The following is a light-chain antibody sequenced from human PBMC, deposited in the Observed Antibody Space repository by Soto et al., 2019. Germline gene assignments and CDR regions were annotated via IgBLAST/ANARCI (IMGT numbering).Light chain of an antibody. V-gene: IGLV2-14*01. Sequence: QSALTQPASVSGSPGQSITISCTGTSNDVGGYKYVSWYQQHPGKAPKLMIYDVTSRPSGISNRFSGSKSGNTAFLIISGLQAEDEADYYCISYTSIDTYVFGTGTKLTVL. CDR1: SNDVGGYKY. CDR3: ISYTSIDTYV. CDR2: DVT. J-gene: IGLJ1*01.